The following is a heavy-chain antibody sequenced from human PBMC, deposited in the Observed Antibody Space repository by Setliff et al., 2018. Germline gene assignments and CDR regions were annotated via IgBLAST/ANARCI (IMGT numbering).Heavy chain of an antibody. CDR2: ISSSGSYI. CDR3: ARVASIMILVDIFFPNDAFDI. Sequence: GGSLRLSCAASGFTFSSYSMNWVRQAPGKGLEWVSFISSSGSYIYYGDSVKGRFTISRDDAKNSLYPQMNSLRAEDTAVYYCARVASIMILVDIFFPNDAFDIWGQGTMVTVSS. V-gene: IGHV3-21*01. CDR1: GFTFSSYS. D-gene: IGHD3-22*01. J-gene: IGHJ3*02.